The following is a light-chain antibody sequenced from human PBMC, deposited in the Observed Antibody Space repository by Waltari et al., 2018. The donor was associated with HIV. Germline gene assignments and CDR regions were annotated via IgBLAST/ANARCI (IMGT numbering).Light chain of an antibody. CDR2: KDS. CDR3: QSAHRNAKV. J-gene: IGLJ3*02. CDR1: ALPIQY. V-gene: IGLV3-25*03. Sequence: SSELTQPLSVSVSPGQTAKITCPGNALPIQYSYWYQQKPGQAPVLVIYKDSERPSGIPGRFSGSSSGATVTLTVSGVQAEDEADYYCQSAHRNAKVFGGGTKLTVL.